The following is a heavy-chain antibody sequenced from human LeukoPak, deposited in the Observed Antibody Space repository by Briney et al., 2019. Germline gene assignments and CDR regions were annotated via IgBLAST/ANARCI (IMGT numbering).Heavy chain of an antibody. J-gene: IGHJ4*02. Sequence: GGSLRLSCAASGFTVSNAWMSWVRQAPGKGLERVGRIKSKTDGGATDYAAPVKGRFTISRDDSKNTLYLQMNSLKSEDTAVYYCTTDKYSSGWYGGFDNWGQGTLVTVSS. CDR1: GFTVSNAW. V-gene: IGHV3-15*01. CDR2: IKSKTDGGAT. D-gene: IGHD6-19*01. CDR3: TTDKYSSGWYGGFDN.